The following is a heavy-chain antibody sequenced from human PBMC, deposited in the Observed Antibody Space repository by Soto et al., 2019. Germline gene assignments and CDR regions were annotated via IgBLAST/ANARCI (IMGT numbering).Heavy chain of an antibody. V-gene: IGHV3-7*01. CDR3: ARDLDLRDFWSGHFGGVWFDP. CDR1: GFTFSSYW. CDR2: IKQDGSEK. D-gene: IGHD3-3*01. Sequence: VQLVESGGGLVQPGGSLRLSCEASGFTFSSYWMSWVRQAPGKGLEWVANIKQDGSEKYYVDSVKGRFTISRDNAKNSLYLQMSSLRAEDTAVNYCARDLDLRDFWSGHFGGVWFDPWGQGTLVTVSS. J-gene: IGHJ5*02.